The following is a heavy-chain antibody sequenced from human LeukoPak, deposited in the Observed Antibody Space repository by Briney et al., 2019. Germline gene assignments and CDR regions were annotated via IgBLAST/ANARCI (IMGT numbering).Heavy chain of an antibody. D-gene: IGHD4-17*01. CDR2: ISYDGSDK. Sequence: GRSLRLSCAASGFTFSTYSMHWVRQAPGKGLQWVAVISYDGSDKYYADSVKGRFTISRDNSKSTVYLQMSTLTAEDTAVYYCARPNYGSHWGYFDYWGRGTLVTVSS. CDR1: GFTFSTYS. J-gene: IGHJ4*02. V-gene: IGHV3-30*04. CDR3: ARPNYGSHWGYFDY.